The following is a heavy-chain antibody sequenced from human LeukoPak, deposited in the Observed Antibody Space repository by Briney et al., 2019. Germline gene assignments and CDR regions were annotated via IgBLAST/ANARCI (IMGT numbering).Heavy chain of an antibody. D-gene: IGHD6-6*01. CDR3: ARAAEAALVDY. V-gene: IGHV3-21*01. CDR2: ISSSSYI. Sequence: PGGSLRLSCAASGFTFSSYSMNWVRQAPGKGLEWVSSISSSSYIYYADSVKGRFTISRDNAKNSLYLQMNSLRAEDTAVYYCARAAEAALVDYWGQGTLVTVSS. CDR1: GFTFSSYS. J-gene: IGHJ4*02.